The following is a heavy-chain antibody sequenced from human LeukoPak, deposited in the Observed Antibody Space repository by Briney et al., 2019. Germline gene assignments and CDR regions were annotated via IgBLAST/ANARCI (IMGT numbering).Heavy chain of an antibody. CDR2: ISSSSSYI. Sequence: GGSLRLSCAASGFTFSSYSMNWVRQAPGKGLEWVSSISSSSSYIYYADSVKGRFTISRDNAKNSLYLQMNSLRAEDTAVYYCVIRYYDFWSGPTTGFDYWGQGTLVTVSS. V-gene: IGHV3-21*01. CDR1: GFTFSSYS. D-gene: IGHD3-3*01. CDR3: VIRYYDFWSGPTTGFDY. J-gene: IGHJ4*02.